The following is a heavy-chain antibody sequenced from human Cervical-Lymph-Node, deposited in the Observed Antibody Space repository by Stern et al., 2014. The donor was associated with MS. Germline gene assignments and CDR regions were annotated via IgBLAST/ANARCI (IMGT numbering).Heavy chain of an antibody. CDR1: GFSLSTSGVG. J-gene: IGHJ6*02. D-gene: IGHD4-17*01. CDR2: IYWDDDK. Sequence: QVTLRESGPTLVKPTQTLTLTCTFSGFSLSTSGVGVGWIRQPPGKALEWLELIYWDDDKRYSPSLKSRITITKDTSKNQVVLTMTNMDPVDTATYYCAPTLSGSYGDYYYYYGMDVWGQGTTVTVSS. CDR3: APTLSGSYGDYYYYYGMDV. V-gene: IGHV2-5*02.